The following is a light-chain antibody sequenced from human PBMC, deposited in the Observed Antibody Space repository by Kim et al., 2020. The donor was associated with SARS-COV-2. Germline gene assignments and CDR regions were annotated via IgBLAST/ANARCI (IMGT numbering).Light chain of an antibody. CDR1: QLGDKY. CDR2: QDS. J-gene: IGLJ2*01. Sequence: SYELTQPPSVSVSPGQTASITCSGDQLGDKYACWYQQKPGQSPVLVIYQDSKRPSGIPERFSGSNSRNTATLTISGTQAMDEADYYCQAWDSRTVVFGGG. CDR3: QAWDSRTVV. V-gene: IGLV3-1*01.